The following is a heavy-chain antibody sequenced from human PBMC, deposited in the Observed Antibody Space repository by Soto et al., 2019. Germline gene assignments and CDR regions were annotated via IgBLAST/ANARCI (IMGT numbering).Heavy chain of an antibody. CDR2: ISYDGSNK. CDR3: ARDRQQNLDRGWFDP. CDR1: GFSFSGYG. Sequence: QVQVVESGGGVVQPGTSLRLSCAASGFSFSGYGVHWVRQAPGKGLEWLGLISYDGSNKWYADSVKGRFTISSDSSKNTVYLQMNNLIPEDTAVYYCARDRQQNLDRGWFDPWGQGTLVTVSS. V-gene: IGHV3-30*03. J-gene: IGHJ5*02. D-gene: IGHD6-13*01.